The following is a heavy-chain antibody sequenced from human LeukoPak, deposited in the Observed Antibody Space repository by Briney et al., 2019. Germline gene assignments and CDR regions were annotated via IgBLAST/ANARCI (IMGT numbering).Heavy chain of an antibody. CDR1: GYTSTSYG. J-gene: IGHJ5*02. Sequence: GASVKVSCKASGYTSTSYGISWVRQAPGQGLEWMGWISAYNGNTNYAQKLQGRVTMTTDTSTSTAYMELRSLRSDDTAVYYCARAGAALPAEQWLVRRWFDPWGQGTLVTVSS. V-gene: IGHV1-18*01. CDR2: ISAYNGNT. D-gene: IGHD6-19*01. CDR3: ARAGAALPAEQWLVRRWFDP.